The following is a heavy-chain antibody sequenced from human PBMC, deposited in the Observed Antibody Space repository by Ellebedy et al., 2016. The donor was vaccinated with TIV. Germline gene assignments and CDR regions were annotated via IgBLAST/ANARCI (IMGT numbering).Heavy chain of an antibody. D-gene: IGHD3-22*01. CDR3: ASLSLSPMIDLVGYFDY. V-gene: IGHV4-59*01. J-gene: IGHJ4*02. Sequence: MPSETLSLTCTVSGGSISSYYWSWIRQPPGKGLEWIGYIYYSGSTNYNPSLKSRVTISVDTSKNQFSLKLSSVTAADTAVYYCASLSLSPMIDLVGYFDYWGQGTLVTVSS. CDR2: IYYSGST. CDR1: GGSISSYY.